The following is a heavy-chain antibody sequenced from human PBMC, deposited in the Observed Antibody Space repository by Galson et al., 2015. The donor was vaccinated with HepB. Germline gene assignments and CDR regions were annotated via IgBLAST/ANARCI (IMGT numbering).Heavy chain of an antibody. J-gene: IGHJ4*02. CDR2: ISYDGSNK. Sequence: SLRLSCAASGFTFSSYGMHWVRQAPGKGLEWVAVISYDGSNKYYADSVKGRFTISRDNSKNTLYLQMNSLRAEDTAVYYCANLFLGPANTVAGFDPVDYWGQGTLVTVSS. CDR1: GFTFSSYG. D-gene: IGHD6-19*01. V-gene: IGHV3-30*18. CDR3: ANLFLGPANTVAGFDPVDY.